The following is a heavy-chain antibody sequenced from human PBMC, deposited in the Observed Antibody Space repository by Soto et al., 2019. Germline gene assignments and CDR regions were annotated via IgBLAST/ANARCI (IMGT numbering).Heavy chain of an antibody. Sequence: GGSLRLSCAASGFIFENFGMSWVRQAPGKGLEWISSISGSGFKKYYANSVKGRFTISRDNSKSTVYLELNNLSAEDTAVYHCAKNQGVELVPLATVDWFDPWGQGSVVTV. V-gene: IGHV3-23*01. J-gene: IGHJ5*02. CDR3: AKNQGVELVPLATVDWFDP. CDR2: ISGSGFKK. D-gene: IGHD1-26*01. CDR1: GFIFENFG.